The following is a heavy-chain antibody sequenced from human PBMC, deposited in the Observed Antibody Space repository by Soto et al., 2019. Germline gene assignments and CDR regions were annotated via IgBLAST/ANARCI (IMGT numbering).Heavy chain of an antibody. V-gene: IGHV1-69*01. D-gene: IGHD4-17*01. CDR2: IIPIFGTA. CDR3: ARGLSDYGDSSYYFDY. J-gene: IGHJ4*02. CDR1: GGTFSSYA. Sequence: QVQLVQCGAEVKKPGSSVKVSCKASGGTFSSYAISWVRQAPGQGLEWMGGIIPIFGTANYAQKFQGRVTITADESTSTAYREVSSLRSEDTAVYYCARGLSDYGDSSYYFDYWGQGTLVTVSS.